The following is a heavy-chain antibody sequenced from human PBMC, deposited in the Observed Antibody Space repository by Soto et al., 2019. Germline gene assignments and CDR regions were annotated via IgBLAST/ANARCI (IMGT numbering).Heavy chain of an antibody. Sequence: GGSLRLSCAASGFTFSSYAMSWVRQAPGKGLEWVSAISGSGGSTYYADSVKGRFTISRDTSASTAYMELSSLRSEDTALYYCARDGVAAGNFNFDYWGQGTLVTVSS. CDR2: ISGSGGST. CDR3: ARDGVAAGNFNFDY. J-gene: IGHJ4*01. V-gene: IGHV3-23*01. D-gene: IGHD6-19*01. CDR1: GFTFSSYA.